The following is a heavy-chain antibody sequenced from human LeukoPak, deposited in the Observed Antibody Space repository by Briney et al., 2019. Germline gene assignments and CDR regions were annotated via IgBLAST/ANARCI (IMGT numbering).Heavy chain of an antibody. V-gene: IGHV4-4*08. CDR1: GDSISSDY. D-gene: IGHD5-18*01. CDR3: ARFSGYTYGYDY. Sequence: PSETLSLTCTVSGDSISSDYWSWIRQPPGKGLEWIGYIYRFGNTDYNPSLMRRVTISLDTSKNQFSLKVTSVTAADAAVYYCARFSGYTYGYDYWGQGTLVTVSS. J-gene: IGHJ4*02. CDR2: IYRFGNT.